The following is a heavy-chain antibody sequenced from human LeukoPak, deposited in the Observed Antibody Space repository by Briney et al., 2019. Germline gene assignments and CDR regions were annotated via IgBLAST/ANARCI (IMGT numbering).Heavy chain of an antibody. CDR3: ARGDSGSWNYKGAFDH. V-gene: IGHV3-53*01. CDR2: IYSGGST. Sequence: GGSLRLSCAASGIIVSSNYMSWVRQTPGKGLEWVSVIYSGGSTEYADSVKGRFTISRDNSKNTVYLEMNSLRAEDTAVYYCARGDSGSWNYKGAFDHWGQGTLVTVSS. CDR1: GIIVSSNY. J-gene: IGHJ5*02. D-gene: IGHD1-26*01.